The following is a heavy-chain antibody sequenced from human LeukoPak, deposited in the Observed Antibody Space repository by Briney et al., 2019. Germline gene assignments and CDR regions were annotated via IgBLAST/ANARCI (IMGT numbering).Heavy chain of an antibody. D-gene: IGHD4-17*01. J-gene: IGHJ4*02. V-gene: IGHV3-30-3*01. CDR3: ARSNPGDYTLHLIDH. CDR2: ISHDGSNK. CDR1: GFTFRSDA. Sequence: GGSLRLSCAASGFTFRSDAMHWVRQAPGKGLEWVAVISHDGSNKYYADSVKGRFTISRDNSKSTLYLQMDSLRAEDTAVYFCARSNPGDYTLHLIDHWGQGTLVTVSS.